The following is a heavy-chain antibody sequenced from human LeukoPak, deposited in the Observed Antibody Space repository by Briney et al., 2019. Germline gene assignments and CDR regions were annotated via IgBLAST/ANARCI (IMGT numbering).Heavy chain of an antibody. CDR1: GGSISSSNW. J-gene: IGHJ3*02. CDR3: ARARSGSYGGYAFDI. Sequence: SGTLSLTCAVSGGSISSSNWWSWVRQPPGKGLEWIGEIYHSGSTNYNPSLKSRVTISVDKSKNQFSLKLTSVTAADTAVYYCARARSGSYGGYAFDIWGQGTMVTVSS. D-gene: IGHD1-26*01. V-gene: IGHV4-4*02. CDR2: IYHSGST.